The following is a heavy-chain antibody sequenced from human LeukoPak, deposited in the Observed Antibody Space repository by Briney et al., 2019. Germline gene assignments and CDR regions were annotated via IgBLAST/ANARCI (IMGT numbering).Heavy chain of an antibody. V-gene: IGHV1-8*01. D-gene: IGHD3-10*01. Sequence: GASVKVSCKASGYTFTSYDINWVRQATGQGLEWMGWMNPNSGNTGYAQKFQGRVTMTRNTSISTAYMELSSLRSEDTAVYYCARGVRGVIITKIYYYYMDVWGKGTTVTISS. CDR2: MNPNSGNT. J-gene: IGHJ6*03. CDR1: GYTFTSYD. CDR3: ARGVRGVIITKIYYYYMDV.